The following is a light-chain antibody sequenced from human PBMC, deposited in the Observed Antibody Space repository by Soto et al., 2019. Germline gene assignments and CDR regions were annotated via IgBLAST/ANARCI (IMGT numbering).Light chain of an antibody. J-gene: IGLJ1*01. V-gene: IGLV1-40*01. CDR2: GNS. CDR1: SSNIGAGYG. CDR3: QSYDSSLSGYV. Sequence: QPVLTQPPSVSGAPGQRVTISCTGSSSNIGAGYGVHWYQQLPGTAPKLLIYGNSNRPSGVPDRFSGSKSGTSVSLAITGLQAEDEADYYCQSYDSSLSGYVFGTGTKVTVL.